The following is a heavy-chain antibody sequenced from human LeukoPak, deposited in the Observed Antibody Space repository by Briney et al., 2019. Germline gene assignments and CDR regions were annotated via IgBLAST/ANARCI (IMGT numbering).Heavy chain of an antibody. CDR1: GGTFSGYT. V-gene: IGHV1-69*04. D-gene: IGHD2-15*01. CDR2: IIPILGIA. J-gene: IGHJ1*01. Sequence: GASVKVSCKASGGTFSGYTISWVRQAPGQGLEWMGRIIPILGIANYAQKFQGRVTITADKSTSTAYMELSSLRSEDTAVYYCARDRCSGGSCYSAEYFQHWGQGTLVTVSS. CDR3: ARDRCSGGSCYSAEYFQH.